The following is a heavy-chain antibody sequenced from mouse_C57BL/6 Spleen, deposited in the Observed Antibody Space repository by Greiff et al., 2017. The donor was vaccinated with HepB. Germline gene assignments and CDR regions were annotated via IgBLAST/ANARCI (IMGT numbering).Heavy chain of an antibody. CDR3: ARFRVVADWYFDV. Sequence: QVQLKESGPELVKPGASVKISCKASGYSFTSYYIHWVKQRPGQGLEWIGWIYPGSGNTKYNEKFKGKATLTADTSSSTAYMQLSSLTSEDSAVYYCARFRVVADWYFDVWGTGTTVTVSS. CDR1: GYSFTSYY. J-gene: IGHJ1*03. CDR2: IYPGSGNT. V-gene: IGHV1-66*01. D-gene: IGHD1-1*01.